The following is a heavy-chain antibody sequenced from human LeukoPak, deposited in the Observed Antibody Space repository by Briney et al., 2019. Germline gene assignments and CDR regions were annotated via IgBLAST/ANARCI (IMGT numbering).Heavy chain of an antibody. V-gene: IGHV4-39*01. J-gene: IGHJ3*01. Sequence: SETLSLTCAVSGGSISSTSYYWAWIRQPPGKGLEWIGTIYYSGSTYHNPSLKSRVTLSVDTSRNQFSLRLSSVDAADTAVYYCARAGVRYFDSSGLYAFDFWGQGTTVTVSS. CDR1: GGSISSTSYY. CDR2: IYYSGST. CDR3: ARAGVRYFDSSGLYAFDF. D-gene: IGHD3-22*01.